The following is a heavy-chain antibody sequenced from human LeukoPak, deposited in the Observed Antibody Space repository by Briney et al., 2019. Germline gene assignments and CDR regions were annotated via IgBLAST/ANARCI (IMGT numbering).Heavy chain of an antibody. Sequence: PGGSLRLSCAASGFTFSSYAMSWVRQAPGKGLEWVSAISGRGGSTYYADSVKGRFTISRDNSKNTLYLQMNSLRAEDTAVYYCAKYGLTNYDFWSGYYSYYYYMDVWGKGTTVTVSS. D-gene: IGHD3-3*01. V-gene: IGHV3-23*01. CDR2: ISGRGGST. CDR1: GFTFSSYA. J-gene: IGHJ6*03. CDR3: AKYGLTNYDFWSGYYSYYYYMDV.